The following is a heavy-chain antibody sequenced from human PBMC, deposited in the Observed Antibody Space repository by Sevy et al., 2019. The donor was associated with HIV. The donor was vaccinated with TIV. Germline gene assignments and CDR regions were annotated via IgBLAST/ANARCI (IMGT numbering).Heavy chain of an antibody. Sequence: GGSLRLSCAASEFTFSNAWKSWVRQAPGKGLEWVGRIKGKIYDGTIDYAAPVKGRFSISRDDSKNTLYLQMNSLKTEDTAVYYCTTASWSQEDYYNYWGQGTLVTVSS. D-gene: IGHD6-13*01. CDR3: TTASWSQEDYYNY. CDR1: EFTFSNAW. CDR2: IKGKIYDGTI. V-gene: IGHV3-15*01. J-gene: IGHJ4*02.